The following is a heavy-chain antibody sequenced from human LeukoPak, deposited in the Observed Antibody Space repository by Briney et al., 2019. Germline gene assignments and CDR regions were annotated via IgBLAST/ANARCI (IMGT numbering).Heavy chain of an antibody. D-gene: IGHD1-26*01. J-gene: IGHJ4*02. CDR1: GDSITRRSAY. CDR3: LNDFFDD. Sequence: SETLSLACTVTGDSITRRSAYWGWVRQPPGKGLEWIGSIYYSGSTYYNPSFKSRVTISVDTSRNQFSLQFYCARNESVLGTTGLNDFFDDWGQGSLVTVSS. V-gene: IGHV4-39*01. CDR2: IYYSGST.